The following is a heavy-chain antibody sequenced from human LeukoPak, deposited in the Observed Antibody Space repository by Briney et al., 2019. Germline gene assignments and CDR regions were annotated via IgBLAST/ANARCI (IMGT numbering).Heavy chain of an antibody. CDR3: ARDLPGMSNYYYYMDV. J-gene: IGHJ6*03. D-gene: IGHD3-10*01. CDR1: SGSISTSNYY. Sequence: SETLSLTCTVSSGSISTSNYYWGWVRQPPGKALEWIGNTFYSGSTYYNPSLKSRVTISVDTSKNQFSLKLSSVTAADTAVYYCARDLPGMSNYYYYMDVWGKGTTVTVSS. CDR2: TFYSGST. V-gene: IGHV4-39*07.